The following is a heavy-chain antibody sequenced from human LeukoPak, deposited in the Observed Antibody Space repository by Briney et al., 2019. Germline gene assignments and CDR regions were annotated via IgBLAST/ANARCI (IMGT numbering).Heavy chain of an antibody. D-gene: IGHD6-19*01. CDR1: GGSISSYY. J-gene: IGHJ1*01. Sequence: SETLSLTCTVSGGSISSYYWNWIRQPPGKGLEWIGYIYYSGGTNYNPSLKSRVTISVDTSKNQFSLKLSSVTAADTAVYYCARGGWYPESFQHWGQGALVTVSS. CDR2: IYYSGGT. CDR3: ARGGWYPESFQH. V-gene: IGHV4-59*01.